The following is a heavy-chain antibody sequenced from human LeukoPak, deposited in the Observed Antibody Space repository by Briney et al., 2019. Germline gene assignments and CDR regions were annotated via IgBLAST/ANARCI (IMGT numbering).Heavy chain of an antibody. CDR1: GFTVSGNY. Sequence: GGSLRLSCAASGFTVSGNYMSWVRQAPGKGLEWVSVIYSGGSTYYADSVKGRFTISRDNSKNTLYLQMNSLRAEDTAVYYCARDGLQDDYDAFDIWGQGTMVTVSS. V-gene: IGHV3-66*02. CDR2: IYSGGST. J-gene: IGHJ3*02. CDR3: ARDGLQDDYDAFDI. D-gene: IGHD5-24*01.